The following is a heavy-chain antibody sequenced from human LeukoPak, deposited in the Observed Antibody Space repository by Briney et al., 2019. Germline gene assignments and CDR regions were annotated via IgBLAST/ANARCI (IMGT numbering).Heavy chain of an antibody. D-gene: IGHD6-13*01. CDR1: GDIFTSCD. J-gene: IGHJ6*02. CDR3: ARVCSSSWYPSCFYYYYYGMDV. V-gene: IGHV1-8*01. Sequence: ASVKVSCKASGDIFTSCDINWVRQATGQGLEWMGWMNPNSGNTGYAQKFQGRVTMTRNTSISTAYMELSSLRSEDTAVYYCARVCSSSWYPSCFYYYYYGMDVWGQGTTVTVSS. CDR2: MNPNSGNT.